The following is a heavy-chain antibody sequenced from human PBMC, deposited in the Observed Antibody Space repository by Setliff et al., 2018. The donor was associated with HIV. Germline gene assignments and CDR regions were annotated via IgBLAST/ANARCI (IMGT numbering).Heavy chain of an antibody. CDR2: IHYSGSP. V-gene: IGHV4-31*03. J-gene: IGHJ6*03. Sequence: PSETLSLTCSVSGGSISSGGYYWSWIRQRPGKGLDWIGYIHYSGSPYYNPSLESRVSISLDTSKNTFSLNVTSLTAADTAVYFCASERRDVYYYYYMDVWGKGTTVTVSS. CDR3: ASERRDVYYYYYMDV. CDR1: GGSISSGGYY.